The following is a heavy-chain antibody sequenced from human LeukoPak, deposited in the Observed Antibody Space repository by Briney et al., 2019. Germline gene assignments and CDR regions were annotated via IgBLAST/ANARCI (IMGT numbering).Heavy chain of an antibody. V-gene: IGHV4-34*01. J-gene: IGHJ5*02. CDR2: INHSGST. CDR3: ARGGNYDILTGYYITLNWFDP. D-gene: IGHD3-9*01. CDR1: GGSFSGYY. Sequence: SETLSPTCAVYGGSFSGYYWSWIRQPPGKGLEWIGEINHSGSTNYNPSLKSRVTISVDTSKNQFSLKLSSVTAADTAVYYCARGGNYDILTGYYITLNWFDPWGQGTLVTVSS.